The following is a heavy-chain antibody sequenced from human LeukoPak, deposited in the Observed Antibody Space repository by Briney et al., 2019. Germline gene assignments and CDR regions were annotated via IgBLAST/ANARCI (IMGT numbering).Heavy chain of an antibody. CDR3: ARVGTVTYFDY. V-gene: IGHV1-69*13. D-gene: IGHD4-17*01. CDR1: GGTFSSYA. J-gene: IGHJ4*02. Sequence: ASVKVSCKASGGTFSSYAISWVRQAPGQGLEWMGGIIPIFGTANYAQKFQGRVTITADEPTSTAYMELSSLRSGDTAVYYCARVGTVTYFDYWGQGTLVTVSS. CDR2: IIPIFGTA.